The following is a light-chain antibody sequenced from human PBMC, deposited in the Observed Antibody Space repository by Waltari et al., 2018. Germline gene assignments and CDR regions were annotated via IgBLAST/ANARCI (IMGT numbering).Light chain of an antibody. CDR3: CSYTSSDTYV. V-gene: IGLV2-14*03. J-gene: IGLJ1*01. Sequence: SALPQPASVSGSPGQSITISCTGTRSDFSLFDYVPWYQQRPGKVPRLIIYDVVKRPSGVSNRFSGSMSGYTATLTISGLQAEDEADYYCCSYTSSDTYVFGSGTTVTVL. CDR1: RSDFSLFDY. CDR2: DVV.